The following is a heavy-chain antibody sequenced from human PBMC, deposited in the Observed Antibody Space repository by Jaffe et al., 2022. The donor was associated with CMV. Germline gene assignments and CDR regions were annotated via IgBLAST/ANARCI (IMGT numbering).Heavy chain of an antibody. CDR1: GGSFSGYY. D-gene: IGHD2-2*01. J-gene: IGHJ6*03. V-gene: IGHV4-34*01. CDR3: ARGVVVVPAAYPIGYGYYYYYMDV. Sequence: QVQLQQWGAGLLKPSETLSLTCAVYGGSFSGYYWSWIRQPPGKGLEWIGEINHSGSTNYNPSLKSRVTISVDTSKNQFSLKLSSVTAADTAVYYCARGVVVVPAAYPIGYGYYYYYMDVWGKGTTVTVSS. CDR2: INHSGST.